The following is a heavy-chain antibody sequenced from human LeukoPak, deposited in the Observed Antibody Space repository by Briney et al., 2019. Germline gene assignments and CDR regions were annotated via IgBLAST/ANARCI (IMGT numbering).Heavy chain of an antibody. J-gene: IGHJ6*03. V-gene: IGHV4-59*01. Sequence: SETLSLTCTVSGGSISSYYWSWIRQPPGKGLEWIGYIYYSGSTNYNPSLKSRVTISVDTSKTQFSLKLISVTAADTAVYYCAREGLGNNHKDVWGKGTTVTVSS. D-gene: IGHD1/OR15-1a*01. CDR2: IYYSGST. CDR3: AREGLGNNHKDV. CDR1: GGSISSYY.